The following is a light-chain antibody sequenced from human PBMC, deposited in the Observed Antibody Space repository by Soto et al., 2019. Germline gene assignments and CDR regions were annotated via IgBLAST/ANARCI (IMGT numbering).Light chain of an antibody. CDR3: AAWDDNLNAPEV. CDR2: SNN. V-gene: IGLV1-44*01. Sequence: QSVLTQPPSASGTPGQRVTISCSGSSSNIGSNTVNWYQQLPGTAPKLLIYSNNQRPSGVPDRFSGSKSGTSASLAISGLQSEDEADYYCAAWDDNLNAPEVFGPGTKVTV. CDR1: SSNIGSNT. J-gene: IGLJ1*01.